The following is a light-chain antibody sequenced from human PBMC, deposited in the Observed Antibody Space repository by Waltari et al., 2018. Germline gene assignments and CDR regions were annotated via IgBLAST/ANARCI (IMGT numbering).Light chain of an antibody. CDR1: SGSIASNY. Sequence: NFMLTQPHSVSESPGKTVTISCTRSSGSIASNYVKWYQRRPGSVPTTVIYEDNQRPSVVPVRFSGSIDSSSNSASLTISGLQTEDEADYYCQSHDANHYVVFGGGTKVTVL. CDR2: EDN. J-gene: IGLJ2*01. V-gene: IGLV6-57*03. CDR3: QSHDANHYVV.